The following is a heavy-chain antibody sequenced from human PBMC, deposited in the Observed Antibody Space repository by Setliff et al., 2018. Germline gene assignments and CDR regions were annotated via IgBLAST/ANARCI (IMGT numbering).Heavy chain of an antibody. J-gene: IGHJ4*02. D-gene: IGHD3-10*01. Sequence: ASVKVSCKASGYMFKSYGINWMRQAPGQGFEWMGWISPYNDNTKSAQKFQGRITLTTDTTTSTSYMELRSLRSDDTAVYYCAKDRPQGVNGRSLDYWGRGALVTVS. CDR2: ISPYNDNT. CDR3: AKDRPQGVNGRSLDY. CDR1: GYMFKSYG. V-gene: IGHV1-18*04.